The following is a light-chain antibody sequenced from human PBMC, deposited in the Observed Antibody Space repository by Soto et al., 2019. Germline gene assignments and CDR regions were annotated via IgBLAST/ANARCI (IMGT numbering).Light chain of an antibody. V-gene: IGLV1-44*01. CDR2: SNN. Sequence: QSVLTQPPSASGTPGQRVTISCSGSSSNIGSNTVNWYQQLPGTAPKLLLYSNNQRPSGVPDRFSGSKSGTSASLAISGLQSEDEADYYCAAWDDSLNGLVFGGGTQLPS. J-gene: IGLJ2*01. CDR3: AAWDDSLNGLV. CDR1: SSNIGSNT.